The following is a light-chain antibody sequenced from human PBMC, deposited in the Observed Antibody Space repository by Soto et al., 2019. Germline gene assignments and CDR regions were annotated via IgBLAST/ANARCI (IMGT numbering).Light chain of an antibody. CDR1: QSVDSSF. V-gene: IGKV3-20*01. CDR3: EQYVSSVT. J-gene: IGKJ1*01. Sequence: EIVLTQAPGSLSLSPGERATLSCRASQSVDSSFFAWYQNKPGQAPGLLIYGASERATGIPDRFSGSGSGTDFTLTISRLEPEDFAVYYCEQYVSSVTFGQGTKVEIK. CDR2: GAS.